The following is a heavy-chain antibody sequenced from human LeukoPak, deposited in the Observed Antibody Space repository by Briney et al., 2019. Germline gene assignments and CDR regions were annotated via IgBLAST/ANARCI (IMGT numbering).Heavy chain of an antibody. CDR1: GFTFSRYS. Sequence: GGSLRRSCAASGFTFSRYSINWVRQAPGKGLEWVSYISSSSSTIYYADSVKGRFTISRDNAQNSLYLQMNSLRDEDTAVYYCARDPSGDSGWYYFDYWGQGALVTVSS. J-gene: IGHJ4*02. CDR2: ISSSSSTI. CDR3: ARDPSGDSGWYYFDY. V-gene: IGHV3-48*02. D-gene: IGHD6-19*01.